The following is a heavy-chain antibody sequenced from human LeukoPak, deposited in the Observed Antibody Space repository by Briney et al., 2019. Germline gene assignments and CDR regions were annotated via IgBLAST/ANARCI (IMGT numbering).Heavy chain of an antibody. D-gene: IGHD3-22*01. CDR2: ISYDGSNK. CDR1: RFIFSRFG. J-gene: IGHJ3*02. CDR3: AREVGVVVISHDAFDI. Sequence: GGSLRLSCAASRFIFSRFGMHWVRQAPGKGLEWVAVISYDGSNKYYADSVKGRFTISRDNSKSTLYLQMNSLRAEDTAVYYCAREVGVVVISHDAFDIWGQGTMVTVSS. V-gene: IGHV3-30*03.